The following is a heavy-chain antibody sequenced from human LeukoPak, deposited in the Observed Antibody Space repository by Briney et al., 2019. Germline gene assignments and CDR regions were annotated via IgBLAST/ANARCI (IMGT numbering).Heavy chain of an antibody. J-gene: IGHJ6*03. D-gene: IGHD1-26*01. V-gene: IGHV4-4*07. CDR2: IYTSGST. Sequence: SETLSLTCSVSGGSISSYYWSWIRQPAGKGLEWIGRIYTSGSTNYNPSLKSRVTMSVVTSKNQFSLKLSSVTAADTAVYYCAREFPYSGSYYRRSYYYYMDVWGKGTTVTVSS. CDR3: AREFPYSGSYYRRSYYYYMDV. CDR1: GGSISSYY.